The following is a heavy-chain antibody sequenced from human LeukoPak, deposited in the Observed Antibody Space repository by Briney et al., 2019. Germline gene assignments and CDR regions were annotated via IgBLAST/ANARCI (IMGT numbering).Heavy chain of an antibody. CDR2: ISSSSYI. J-gene: IGHJ6*02. V-gene: IGHV3-21*01. D-gene: IGHD3-10*01. CDR1: GFTFSSYS. Sequence: GGSLRLSCAASGFTFSSYSMNWVRQAPGKGLEWVSSISSSSYIYYADSVKGRFTISRDNAKNSLYLQMNSLRAEDTAVYYCARVAMVRGVIIYYGMDVWGQGTTVTVSS. CDR3: ARVAMVRGVIIYYGMDV.